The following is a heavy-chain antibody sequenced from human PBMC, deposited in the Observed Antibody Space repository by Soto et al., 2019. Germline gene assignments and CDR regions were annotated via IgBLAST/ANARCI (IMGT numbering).Heavy chain of an antibody. CDR1: GYPLTNLD. D-gene: IGHD6-13*01. CDR2: MNPGSGKT. Sequence: GSVEPSSKASGYPLTNLDISFVRQAAGQGLEWLGWMNPGSGKTGYASKFHGRVAMTRDASTGTSHLELSSLTSDDTAVYYWARMASAGTLNWFDAWGQGTLVTVS. CDR3: ARMASAGTLNWFDA. V-gene: IGHV1-8*02. J-gene: IGHJ5*02.